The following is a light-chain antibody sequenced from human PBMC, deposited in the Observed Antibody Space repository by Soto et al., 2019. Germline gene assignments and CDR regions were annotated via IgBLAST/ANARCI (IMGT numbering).Light chain of an antibody. J-gene: IGKJ1*01. Sequence: VSKSPAAVSANIRDRVTITCRASQSISSWLAWYQQKPGEAPKLLIFAASNLQSGVPSRFSGSGSVTDFTLAITCLQPEDFTPYYCPLSSYLPWPSAQGTKADIK. CDR1: QSISSW. V-gene: IGKV1-5*01. CDR3: PLSSYLPWP. CDR2: AAS.